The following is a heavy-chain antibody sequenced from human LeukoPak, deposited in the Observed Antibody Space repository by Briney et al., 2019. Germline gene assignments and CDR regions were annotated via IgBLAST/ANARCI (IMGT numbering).Heavy chain of an antibody. D-gene: IGHD5-12*01. CDR2: INWNGGST. J-gene: IGHJ6*03. V-gene: IGHV3-20*04. CDR1: GFTFDDYG. CDR3: AKDFSGYDYYYYYYMDV. Sequence: PGGSLRLSCAASGFTFDDYGMSWVRQAPGKGLEWVSGINWNGGSTGYADSVKGRFTISRDNSKNTLYLQMNSLRAEDTAVYYCAKDFSGYDYYYYYYMDVWGKGTTVTISS.